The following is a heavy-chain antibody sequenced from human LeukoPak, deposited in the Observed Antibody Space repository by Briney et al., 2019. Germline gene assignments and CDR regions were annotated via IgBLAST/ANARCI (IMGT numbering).Heavy chain of an antibody. CDR2: ISGSGGST. J-gene: IGHJ4*02. CDR3: AKDVRSGYYYFDY. D-gene: IGHD3-22*01. Sequence: GGSLRLSCAASGFSFNTYAMSWVRQAPGKGLEWVSVISGSGGSTYYADSVKGRFTISRDNSKNSLYLQMNSLRAEDTAVYYCAKDVRSGYYYFDYWGQGTLVTVSS. V-gene: IGHV3-23*01. CDR1: GFSFNTYA.